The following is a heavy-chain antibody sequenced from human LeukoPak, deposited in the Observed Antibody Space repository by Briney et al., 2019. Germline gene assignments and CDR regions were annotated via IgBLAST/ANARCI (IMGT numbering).Heavy chain of an antibody. CDR3: ARDHSGDAFDI. V-gene: IGHV4-34*01. CDR1: GGSFSGYY. J-gene: IGHJ3*02. Sequence: SGTLSLTCAVYGGSFSGYYWSWIRQPPGKGLEWIGEINHSGSTNYNPSLKSRVTISVDTSKNQFSLKLSSVTAADTAVYYCARDHSGDAFDIWGQGTMVTVSS. CDR2: INHSGST. D-gene: IGHD3-10*01.